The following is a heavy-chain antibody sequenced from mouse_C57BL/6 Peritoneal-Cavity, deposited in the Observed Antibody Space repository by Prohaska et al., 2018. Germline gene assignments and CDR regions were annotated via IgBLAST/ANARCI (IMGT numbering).Heavy chain of an antibody. CDR2: IRFECSEI. J-gene: IGHJ1*03. CDR1: GFTFSGFW. CDR3: KRYGNYWYFDV. D-gene: IGHD2-1*01. V-gene: IGHV11-2*01. Sequence: EVQLFETGGGLVQPWGSRGLSCDGSGFTFSGFWMSWLRQTPGKSLEWIVEIRFECSEINKAPSIKDRVTIIRENDKCNRYLQMSNVRSEDTATEFCKRYGNYWYFDVWGTGTTVTVSS.